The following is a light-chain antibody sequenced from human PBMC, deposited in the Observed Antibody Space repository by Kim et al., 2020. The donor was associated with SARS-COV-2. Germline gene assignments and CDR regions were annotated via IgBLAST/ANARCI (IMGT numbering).Light chain of an antibody. Sequence: GQSITISCTGTNSDVGTYNYVSWYQQHPGKVPKLMIYDVTKRPSGVSDRFSGSKSGNTASLTISGLQAEDETDYYCSSYTSSSTWVFGGGTKLTVL. CDR3: SSYTSSSTWV. V-gene: IGLV2-14*03. J-gene: IGLJ3*02. CDR1: NSDVGTYNY. CDR2: DVT.